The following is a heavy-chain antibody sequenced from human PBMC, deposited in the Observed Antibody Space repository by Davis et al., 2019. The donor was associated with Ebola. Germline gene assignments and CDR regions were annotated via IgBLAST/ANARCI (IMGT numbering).Heavy chain of an antibody. V-gene: IGHV4-61*01. J-gene: IGHJ4*02. D-gene: IGHD4-17*01. CDR2: IYYSGST. CDR3: ARGGTTTVTY. CDR1: GGSVSSGSYY. Sequence: SETLSLTCTVSGGSVSSGSYYWSWIRQPPGKGLEWIGYIYYSGSTNYNPSLKSRVTISVDTSKNQFSLKLSSVTAADTAVYYCARGGTTTVTYWGQGTLVTVSS.